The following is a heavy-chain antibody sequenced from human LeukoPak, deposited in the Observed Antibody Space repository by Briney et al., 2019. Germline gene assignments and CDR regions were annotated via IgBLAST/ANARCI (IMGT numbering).Heavy chain of an antibody. V-gene: IGHV1-18*01. CDR2: ISAYNGNT. CDR1: GYTFTSYG. CDR3: ARDRGITMIVVANDY. J-gene: IGHJ4*02. D-gene: IGHD3-22*01. Sequence: GASVKVSCKASGYTFTSYGISWVRQAPGQGLEWMRWISAYNGNTNYAQKLQGRVTMTTDTSTSTAYMELRSLRSDDTAVYYCARDRGITMIVVANDYWGQGTLVTVSS.